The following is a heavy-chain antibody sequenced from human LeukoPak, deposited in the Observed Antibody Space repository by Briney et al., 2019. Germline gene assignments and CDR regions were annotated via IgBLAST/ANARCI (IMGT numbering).Heavy chain of an antibody. J-gene: IGHJ4*02. D-gene: IGHD1-26*01. CDR1: GFTFSSHW. CDR2: IESDGSSK. CDR3: AREHRGAGATVDY. V-gene: IGHV3-74*03. Sequence: GGSLRLSCAASGFTFSSHWMHWVRQAPGKGLVWVSRIESDGSSKMYADSVRGRFTISRNNAKNTLYLQMNSLRAEDTAVYYCAREHRGAGATVDYWGQGTLVTVSS.